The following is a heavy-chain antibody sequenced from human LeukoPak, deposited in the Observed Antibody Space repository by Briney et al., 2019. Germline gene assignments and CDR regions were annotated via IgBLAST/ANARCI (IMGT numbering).Heavy chain of an antibody. J-gene: IGHJ3*02. CDR1: GFTFSSYG. V-gene: IGHV3-66*01. D-gene: IGHD6-19*01. Sequence: GGSLRLSCAASGFTFSSYGMSWVRQAPGKGLEWVSVIYSGGSTYYADSVKGRFTISRDNSKNTLYLQMNSLRAEDTAVYYCARVRDSSGWFEDAFDIWGQGTMVTVSS. CDR3: ARVRDSSGWFEDAFDI. CDR2: IYSGGST.